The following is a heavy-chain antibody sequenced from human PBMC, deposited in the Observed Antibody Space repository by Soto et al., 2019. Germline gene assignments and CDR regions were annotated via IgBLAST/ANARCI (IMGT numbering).Heavy chain of an antibody. V-gene: IGHV3-11*01. CDR2: ISSSGSTI. CDR1: GFTFSDYY. CDR3: ARGPYYYDSSGYNLNDY. D-gene: IGHD3-22*01. J-gene: IGHJ4*02. Sequence: GSLRLSCAASGFTFSDYYMSWIRQAPGKGLEWVSYISSSGSTIYYADSVKGRFTISRDNAKNSLYLQMNSLRAEDTAVYYCARGPYYYDSSGYNLNDYWGQGTLVTVSS.